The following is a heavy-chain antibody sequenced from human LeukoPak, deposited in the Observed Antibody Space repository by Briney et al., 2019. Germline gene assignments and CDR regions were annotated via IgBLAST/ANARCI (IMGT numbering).Heavy chain of an antibody. CDR1: GFTFSSYG. J-gene: IGHJ4*02. V-gene: IGHV3-30*18. Sequence: GGSLRLSCAASGFTFSSYGMHWVRQAPGKGLEWVAVISYDGSNKYYADSVKGRFTISRDNSKNTLYLQMNSLRAEDTAVYYRAKSGITIFGVVITEALYWGQGTLVTVSS. CDR2: ISYDGSNK. CDR3: AKSGITIFGVVITEALY. D-gene: IGHD3-3*01.